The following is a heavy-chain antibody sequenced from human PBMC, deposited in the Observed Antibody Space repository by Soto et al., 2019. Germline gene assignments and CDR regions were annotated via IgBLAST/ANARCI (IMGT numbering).Heavy chain of an antibody. CDR2: IYYSGRT. CDR1: GGSISSDDYY. J-gene: IGHJ4*02. V-gene: IGHV4-30-4*01. CDR3: ARELSNSPDYFDF. D-gene: IGHD6-6*01. Sequence: KPSETLSLTCTVSGGSISSDDYYWSWIRQPPGKGLEWIGYIYYSGRTDYNPSLKSRVVISIDTSKNQFSLILSSMSATDTAVYYCARELSNSPDYFDFSGQGTLVTVSS.